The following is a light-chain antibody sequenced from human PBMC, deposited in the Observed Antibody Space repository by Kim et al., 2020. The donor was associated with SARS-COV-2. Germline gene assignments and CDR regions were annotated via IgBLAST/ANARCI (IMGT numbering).Light chain of an antibody. CDR1: SSDVGSYNY. CDR3: CSYAGSAV. CDR2: DVT. Sequence: QSALTQPRSVSGSPGQSVTISCTGTSSDVGSYNYVSWYQQHPGKAPKLIIYDVTKRPSGVPDRFSGSKSGNTASLTISGLQAEDEADYYCCSYAGSAVFGGGTQLTVL. V-gene: IGLV2-11*01. J-gene: IGLJ2*01.